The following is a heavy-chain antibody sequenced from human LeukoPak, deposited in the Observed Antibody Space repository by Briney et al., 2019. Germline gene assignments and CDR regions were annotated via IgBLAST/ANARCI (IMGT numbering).Heavy chain of an antibody. CDR1: GFTFSSNW. V-gene: IGHV3-7*01. D-gene: IGHD6-13*01. CDR3: ARANNSSWHN. CDR2: IKPDGSAE. Sequence: PGGSLRLSCATSGFTFSSNWMSWVRHAPGRGLEWVANIKPDGSAEYYAASVKGRFTVSRDNAKNSLYLQTNSPTAEDTAVHYCARANNSSWHNWGQGTLVTVSS. J-gene: IGHJ4*02.